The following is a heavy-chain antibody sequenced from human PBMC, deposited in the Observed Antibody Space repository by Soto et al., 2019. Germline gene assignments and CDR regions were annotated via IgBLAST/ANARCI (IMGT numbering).Heavy chain of an antibody. J-gene: IGHJ4*02. Sequence: SETLSLTCTVSGGSISSGGYYWSWIRQHPGKGLEWIGYIYYSGSTYYNPSLKSRVTISVDTSKNQFSLKLSSVTAADTAVYYCAGQRITIFGNFDYWGQGTLVTVSS. V-gene: IGHV4-31*03. CDR2: IYYSGST. CDR1: GGSISSGGYY. CDR3: AGQRITIFGNFDY. D-gene: IGHD3-3*01.